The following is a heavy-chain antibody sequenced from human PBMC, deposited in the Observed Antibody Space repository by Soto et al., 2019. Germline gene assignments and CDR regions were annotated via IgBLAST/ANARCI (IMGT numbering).Heavy chain of an antibody. Sequence: QVQLVESGGSVVQPGRSLRLSCEASGFTFTSYAMHWVRQAPGKGLEWVAVISYDGINEYYADSVKGRFTISRDNYKNTLFLQMSSLRVEYTAVYYCARDRLRLGELSLIGDFDYWGQGTLVTVSS. CDR2: ISYDGINE. D-gene: IGHD3-16*02. CDR1: GFTFTSYA. V-gene: IGHV3-30*15. CDR3: ARDRLRLGELSLIGDFDY. J-gene: IGHJ4*02.